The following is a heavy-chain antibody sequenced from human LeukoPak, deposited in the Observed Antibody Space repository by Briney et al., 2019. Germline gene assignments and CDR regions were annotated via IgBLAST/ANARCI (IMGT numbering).Heavy chain of an antibody. D-gene: IGHD5-24*01. CDR3: AKDFGDGYNNDAFDI. CDR2: ISYDGSNK. Sequence: GGSLGLSCAASGFTFSSYGMHWVRQAPGKGLEWVAVISYDGSNKYYADSVKGRFTISRDNSKNTLYLQMNSLRAEDTAVYYCAKDFGDGYNNDAFDIWGQGTMVTVSS. J-gene: IGHJ3*02. V-gene: IGHV3-30*18. CDR1: GFTFSSYG.